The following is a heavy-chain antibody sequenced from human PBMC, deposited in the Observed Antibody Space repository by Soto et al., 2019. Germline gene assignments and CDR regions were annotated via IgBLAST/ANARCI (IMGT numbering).Heavy chain of an antibody. CDR2: VRSKTYDGAA. J-gene: IGHJ6*02. D-gene: IGHD3-3*01. CDR1: GFTSDDFA. Sequence: EVQLVESGGGFVQPGRSLRLSGTFSGFTSDDFALTWVRQAPGKGLEWLGLVRSKTYDGAAEYAASVKGRFTISRDESTSTAFLQMNRLKTEDTAVYYCTRDGDFYGFDVWGQGTTVTVSS. CDR3: TRDGDFYGFDV. V-gene: IGHV3-49*04.